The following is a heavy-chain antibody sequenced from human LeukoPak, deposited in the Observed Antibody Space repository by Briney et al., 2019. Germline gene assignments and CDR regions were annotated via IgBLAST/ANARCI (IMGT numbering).Heavy chain of an antibody. J-gene: IGHJ4*02. D-gene: IGHD3-10*01. CDR3: TQGLWFGESYFDY. V-gene: IGHV3-49*04. CDR2: IRSKAYGGTT. Sequence: GRSLRLSCTASGFTFGGYAMSWVRQAPGKGLEWVGFIRSKAYGGTTEYAASVKGRFTISRDDSKSIAYLQMNSLKTEDTAVYYCTQGLWFGESYFDYWGQGTLVTVSS. CDR1: GFTFGGYA.